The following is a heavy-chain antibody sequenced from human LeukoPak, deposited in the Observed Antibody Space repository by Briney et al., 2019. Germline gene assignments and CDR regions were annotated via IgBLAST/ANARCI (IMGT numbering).Heavy chain of an antibody. Sequence: GGSLRLSCAASGFTFDDYAMHWVRQAPGKGLEWASGISWNSGSIGYADSVKGRFTISRDNAKNSLYLQMNSLRAEDMALYYCAKDMYSSGWYYFDYWGQGTLVTVSS. CDR1: GFTFDDYA. J-gene: IGHJ4*02. D-gene: IGHD6-19*01. CDR3: AKDMYSSGWYYFDY. CDR2: ISWNSGSI. V-gene: IGHV3-9*03.